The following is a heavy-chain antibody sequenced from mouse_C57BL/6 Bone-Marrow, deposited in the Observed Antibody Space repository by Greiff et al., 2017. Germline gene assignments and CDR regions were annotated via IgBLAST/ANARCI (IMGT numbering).Heavy chain of an antibody. CDR1: GFSLTSYA. D-gene: IGHD2-1*01. J-gene: IGHJ2*01. V-gene: IGHV2-9-1*01. Sequence: VKLVESGPGLVAPSQSLSITCTVSGFSLTSYAISWVRQPPGKGLEWLGGIWTGGGTNYNSALKSRLSISKDNSKSQVFLKMNSLQTDDTARYYCARNYGNLDYWGQGTTLTVSS. CDR2: IWTGGGT. CDR3: ARNYGNLDY.